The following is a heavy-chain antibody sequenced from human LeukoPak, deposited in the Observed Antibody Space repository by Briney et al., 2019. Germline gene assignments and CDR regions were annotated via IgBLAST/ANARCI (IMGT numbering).Heavy chain of an antibody. J-gene: IGHJ4*02. Sequence: GGSLRLSCAASGFSVSRNYMTWVRQAPGEGLEWVSLIYSGGSTSYADSVKGRFTISRDNSKNKLYLQMNSLRAEDTAVYYCARKTDHRTGGDYWGQGTLVTVSS. CDR1: GFSVSRNY. CDR3: ARKTDHRTGGDY. CDR2: IYSGGST. V-gene: IGHV3-66*01. D-gene: IGHD1-1*01.